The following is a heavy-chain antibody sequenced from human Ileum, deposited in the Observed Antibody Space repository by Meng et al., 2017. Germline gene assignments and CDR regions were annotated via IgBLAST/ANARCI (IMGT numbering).Heavy chain of an antibody. V-gene: IGHV3-30*04. Sequence: GESLKISCATSGFTFNNYALHWVRHAPGTGLEWVAVISYDGSSKFYEDSVKDRFTISRDSSKGTLYLQMSSLRTEDTAMYYCAREYYGSGSSFDYWGQGTLVTVSS. CDR1: GFTFNNYA. CDR3: AREYYGSGSSFDY. D-gene: IGHD3-10*01. CDR2: ISYDGSSK. J-gene: IGHJ4*02.